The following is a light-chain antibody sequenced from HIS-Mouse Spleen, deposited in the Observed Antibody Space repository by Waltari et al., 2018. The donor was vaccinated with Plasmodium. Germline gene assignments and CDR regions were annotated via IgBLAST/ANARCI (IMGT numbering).Light chain of an antibody. CDR3: QAWDSSTVV. CDR2: QDS. V-gene: IGLV3-1*01. J-gene: IGLJ2*01. CDR1: KLGYKY. Sequence: SYELTQPPSVSVSPGQTASITCSGDKLGYKYACWYQQKPGQYPVLVIYQDSKRPSGSPERFSCANSGNTATLTISGTQAMDEADYYCQAWDSSTVVFGGGTKLTVL.